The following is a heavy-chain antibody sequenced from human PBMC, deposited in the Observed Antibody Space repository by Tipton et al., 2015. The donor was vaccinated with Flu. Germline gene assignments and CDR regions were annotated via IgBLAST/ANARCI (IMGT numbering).Heavy chain of an antibody. CDR2: ISGSGTTI. CDR1: GFTFSSYE. J-gene: IGHJ4*02. V-gene: IGHV3-48*03. Sequence: QLVQSGGGLVQPGGSLRLSCAASGFTFSSYEMDWVRQAPGKGLEWVSYISGSGTTIYYADSVKGRFTISRDNAENSLHLQMNSLRVEDTAVYYCARDGGQWLGHFDYWGQGTLVTVSS. D-gene: IGHD6-19*01. CDR3: ARDGGQWLGHFDY.